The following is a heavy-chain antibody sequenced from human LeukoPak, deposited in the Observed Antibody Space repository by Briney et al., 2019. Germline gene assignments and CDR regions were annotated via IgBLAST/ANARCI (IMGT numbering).Heavy chain of an antibody. D-gene: IGHD2-2*02. CDR2: ISYDGSNK. CDR1: GFTFSSYA. Sequence: GGSLRLSCAASGFTFSSYAMHWVRQAPGKGLEWVAVISYDGSNKYYADSVKGRFTISRDNSKNTLYLQMTSLRAEDTAVYYCAREYCSSTSCYTSWFEPWGQGTLVTVSS. V-gene: IGHV3-30-3*01. CDR3: AREYCSSTSCYTSWFEP. J-gene: IGHJ5*02.